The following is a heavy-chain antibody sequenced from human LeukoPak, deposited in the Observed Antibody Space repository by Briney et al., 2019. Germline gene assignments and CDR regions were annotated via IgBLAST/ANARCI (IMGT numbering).Heavy chain of an antibody. CDR3: AKDSWRDQLPFIFDY. V-gene: IGHV3-23*01. Sequence: PGGSLRLSCAASGFTFSSYAMSWVRQAPGKGLEWVSGISGSGGSTYYADSVKGRFSISRDNSKNTLSLQMNSLRADDTAVYYCAKDSWRDQLPFIFDYWGQGILVTVSS. D-gene: IGHD2-2*01. CDR2: ISGSGGST. CDR1: GFTFSSYA. J-gene: IGHJ4*02.